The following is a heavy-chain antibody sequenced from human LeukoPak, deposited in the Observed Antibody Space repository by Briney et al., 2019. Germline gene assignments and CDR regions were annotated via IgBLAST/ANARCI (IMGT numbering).Heavy chain of an antibody. CDR2: IYYSGST. CDR3: ARDLYRGYSQLPGLFTDYYYYGMDV. Sequence: SETLSLTCTVSGGSISSSSYYWGWIRQPPGKGLEWIGSIYYSGSTYYNPSLKSRVTISVDTSKNQFSLKLSSVTAADTAVYYCARDLYRGYSQLPGLFTDYYYYGMDVWGQGTTVTVSS. J-gene: IGHJ6*02. D-gene: IGHD6-13*01. CDR1: GGSISSSSYY. V-gene: IGHV4-39*07.